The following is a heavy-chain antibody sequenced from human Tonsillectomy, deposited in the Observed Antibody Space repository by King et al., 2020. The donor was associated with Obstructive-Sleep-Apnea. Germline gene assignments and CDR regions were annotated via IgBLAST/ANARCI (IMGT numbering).Heavy chain of an antibody. CDR3: ARLLSGRGSYLGFDY. CDR1: GYRLTTYW. D-gene: IGHD1-26*01. J-gene: IGHJ4*02. CDR2: IYPSDSDT. V-gene: IGHV5-51*01. Sequence: QLVQSGAEVKKPGESLKLSCKVSGYRLTTYWIGWVRQMPGKGLEWMGIIYPSDSDTRYSPSFQGQVTISVDKSISTAYLQWSSLKASDTAMYYCARLLSGRGSYLGFDYWGQGTLVTVSS.